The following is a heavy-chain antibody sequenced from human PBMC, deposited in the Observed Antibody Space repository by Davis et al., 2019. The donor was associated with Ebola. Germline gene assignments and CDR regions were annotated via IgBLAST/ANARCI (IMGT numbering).Heavy chain of an antibody. Sequence: ETLSLTCTVSGGSISSGGYYWSWVRQAPGKGLEWVSVIYSGGSTYYADSVKGRFTISRDNSKNTLYLQMNSLRAEETAGYYCARDRAAAAQGDLFYYYYGMDVWGQGTTVTVSS. CDR2: IYSGGST. D-gene: IGHD6-13*01. CDR3: ARDRAAAAQGDLFYYYYGMDV. CDR1: GGSISSGGYY. V-gene: IGHV3-66*01. J-gene: IGHJ6*02.